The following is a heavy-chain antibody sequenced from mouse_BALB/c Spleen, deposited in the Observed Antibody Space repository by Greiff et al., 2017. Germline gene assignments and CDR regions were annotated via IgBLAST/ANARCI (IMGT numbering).Heavy chain of an antibody. D-gene: IGHD2-4*01. Sequence: VKLMESGPGLVAPSQSLSITCTASGFSLTSYGVHWVRQPPGQGLEWLGVIWAGGSTNYNSALMSRLSISKDNSKSQVFLKLIRLQTVDTAMYYCASSMITAAYYAMDYWGQGTSVTVSS. CDR3: ASSMITAAYYAMDY. CDR1: GFSLTSYG. J-gene: IGHJ4*01. V-gene: IGHV2-9*02. CDR2: IWAGGST.